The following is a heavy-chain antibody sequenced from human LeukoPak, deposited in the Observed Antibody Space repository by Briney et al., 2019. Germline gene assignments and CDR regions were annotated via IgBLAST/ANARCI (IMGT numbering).Heavy chain of an antibody. CDR2: IYTSGST. V-gene: IGHV4-4*07. D-gene: IGHD2-2*01. CDR3: ARDPPVTSPLIGNWFDP. J-gene: IGHJ5*02. CDR1: GGSISGYY. Sequence: SETLSLTCTVSGGSISGYYWSWIRQPAGKGLEWIGRIYTSGSTNYNPSLKSRVTMSVDTSKNQFSLKLSSVTAADTAVYYCARDPPVTSPLIGNWFDPWGQGTLVTVSS.